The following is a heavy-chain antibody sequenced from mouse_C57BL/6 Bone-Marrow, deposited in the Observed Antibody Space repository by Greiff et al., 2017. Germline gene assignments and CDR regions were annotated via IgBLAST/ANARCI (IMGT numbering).Heavy chain of an antibody. V-gene: IGHV5-6*02. CDR2: ISSGGSYT. CDR1: GFTFSSYG. J-gene: IGHJ4*01. CDR3: ARRGQLRLRDAMDY. D-gene: IGHD3-2*02. Sequence: EVMLVESGGDLVKPGGSLKLSCAASGFTFSSYGMSWVRQTPDKRLEWVATISSGGSYTYYPDSVKGRFTISRDNAKNTLYLQMSSLKSEDTAMYYCARRGQLRLRDAMDYWGQGTSVTVSS.